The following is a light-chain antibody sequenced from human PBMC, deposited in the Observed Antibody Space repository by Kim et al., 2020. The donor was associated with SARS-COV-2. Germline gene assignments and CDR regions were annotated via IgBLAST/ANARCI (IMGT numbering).Light chain of an antibody. CDR3: CSYAGSDTFV. J-gene: IGLJ1*01. CDR1: SSDVGAYPY. CDR2: DVT. Sequence: QSALTQPRSVSGSPGQSATISCTGTSSDVGAYPYVSWYQHHPGKVPKLMIYDVTRRPSGVPDRFSGSKSGNTASLTISGLQTEDEADYYCCSYAGSDTFVFGTGTKVTVL. V-gene: IGLV2-11*01.